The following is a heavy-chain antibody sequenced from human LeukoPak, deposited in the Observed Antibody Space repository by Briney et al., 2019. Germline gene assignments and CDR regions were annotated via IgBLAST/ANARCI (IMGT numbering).Heavy chain of an antibody. CDR3: ARDGYSDYGDYEGSGY. CDR2: IIPIFGTA. V-gene: IGHV1-69*05. Sequence: ASVKVSCKASGGTFSSYALSWVRQAPGQGLEWMGRIIPIFGTANYAQKFQGRVTITTDESTSTAYMELSSLRSEDTAVYYCARDGYSDYGDYEGSGYWGQGTLVTVSS. D-gene: IGHD4-17*01. CDR1: GGTFSSYA. J-gene: IGHJ4*02.